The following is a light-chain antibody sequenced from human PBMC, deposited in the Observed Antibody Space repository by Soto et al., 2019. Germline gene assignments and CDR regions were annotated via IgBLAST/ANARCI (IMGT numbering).Light chain of an antibody. CDR1: SSDVGGYNY. CDR2: EVN. CDR3: SSYAGSRNV. V-gene: IGLV2-8*01. J-gene: IGLJ1*01. Sequence: QSALTQPPSASGSPGQSVAISCTGTSSDVGGYNYVSWYQQHPGKAPKLMIYEVNKRPSGVPDRFPGSKSGNTASLTVSGLQAEDEADYYCSSYAGSRNVFGTGTKVTVL.